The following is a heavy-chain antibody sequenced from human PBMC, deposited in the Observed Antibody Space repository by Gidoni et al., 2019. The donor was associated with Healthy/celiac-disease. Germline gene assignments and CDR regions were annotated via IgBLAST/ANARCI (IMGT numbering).Heavy chain of an antibody. D-gene: IGHD4-17*01. CDR2: IYPGNTDT. CDR3: ARLDGDYPYFDY. V-gene: IGHV5-51*01. J-gene: IGHJ4*02. CDR1: GYSFTSYW. Sequence: AQLVQSGAEVRKPGESLQSTCKGSGYSFTSYWIGSVRQMPGKGRGWMGIIYPGNTDTQYSPSCQGQITNSAGKSVSTAYLQWSSLKASDTAMYYCARLDGDYPYFDYWGQGTLVTVSS.